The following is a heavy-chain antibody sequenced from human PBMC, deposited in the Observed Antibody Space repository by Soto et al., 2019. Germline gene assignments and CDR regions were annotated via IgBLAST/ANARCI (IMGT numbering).Heavy chain of an antibody. J-gene: IGHJ5*02. Sequence: EVQLVESGGGLVQPGGSLRLSCAASGFTFSSYSMNWVRQAPGTGLEWVSYISSSSSTLYYADSVKGRFTISRDNAKNSLYLQMNSLRAEDTAVYYCARHPERIAQIGWFDPWGQGTLVTVSS. CDR2: ISSSSSTL. CDR1: GFTFSSYS. CDR3: ARHPERIAQIGWFDP. D-gene: IGHD6-13*01. V-gene: IGHV3-48*01.